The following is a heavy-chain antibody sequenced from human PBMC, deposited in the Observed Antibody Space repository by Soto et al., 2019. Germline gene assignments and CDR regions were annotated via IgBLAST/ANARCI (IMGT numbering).Heavy chain of an antibody. CDR3: ARRVGYYYGSGRAFDI. J-gene: IGHJ3*02. D-gene: IGHD3-10*01. Sequence: SEPLSLTCTVSGCSISSGGYYWSWIRQHPGKGLERIGYIYYSGSTYYKPYHKSRITISVNKSKNQFNIKLRYETAADTAVYYCARRVGYYYGSGRAFDIWGQGTMVT. V-gene: IGHV4-31*03. CDR1: GCSISSGGYY. CDR2: IYYSGST.